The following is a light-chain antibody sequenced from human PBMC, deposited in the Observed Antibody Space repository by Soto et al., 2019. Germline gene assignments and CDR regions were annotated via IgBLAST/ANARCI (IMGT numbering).Light chain of an antibody. Sequence: QSVLTQPPSASGSPGQSVTISCTGTSSDVGGYNYVSWYQQHPGKAPKLMIYEVSKRPSGVPDRFSGSKSGNTASLTVSGLQADDEADYYCSSYAGSNEVFGGGTKLTVL. CDR1: SSDVGGYNY. V-gene: IGLV2-8*01. CDR2: EVS. CDR3: SSYAGSNEV. J-gene: IGLJ2*01.